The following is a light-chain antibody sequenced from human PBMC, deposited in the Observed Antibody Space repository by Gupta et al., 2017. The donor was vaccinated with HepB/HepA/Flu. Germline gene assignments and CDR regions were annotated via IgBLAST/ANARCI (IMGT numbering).Light chain of an antibody. V-gene: IGKV1-17*01. CDR1: QGIRKY. J-gene: IGKJ3*01. CDR2: AAS. CDR3: QQHNSYPCT. Sequence: DIQLTLSPSSLSASVGDRVTITCRASQGIRKYLGWYQQKPGKAPKRLIYAASSLQSGVPSRFSGSGSGTEFTLTISSLQPEDFATYYCQQHNSYPCTFGHGTNVDIK.